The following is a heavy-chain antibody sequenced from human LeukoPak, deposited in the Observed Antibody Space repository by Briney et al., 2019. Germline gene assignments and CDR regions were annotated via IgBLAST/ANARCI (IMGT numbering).Heavy chain of an antibody. Sequence: PGRSLRLSCTGSGFTFGDYGLIWVRQAPGKGLEWIGLIRSKANGETSDYAASLEGRFIISRDDSKNIAYLQISSLKAEDTAVYFCARPVGTGGEAFDLWGQGTMVIVSS. CDR1: GFTFGDYG. J-gene: IGHJ3*01. V-gene: IGHV3-49*04. D-gene: IGHD2-8*02. CDR3: ARPVGTGGEAFDL. CDR2: IRSKANGETS.